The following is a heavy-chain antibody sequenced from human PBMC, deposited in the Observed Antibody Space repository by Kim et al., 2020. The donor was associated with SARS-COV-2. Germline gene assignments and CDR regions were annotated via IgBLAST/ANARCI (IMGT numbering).Heavy chain of an antibody. CDR2: FDPEDGEQ. V-gene: IGHV1-24*01. CDR1: GYTLTELS. Sequence: ASVKVSCKVSGYTLTELSMHWVRQAPGKGLEWMGGFDPEDGEQIYAQKFQGRVTMTEDTSTDTPYMALSSLRSEDRAVYFCATGFPYSGSGSYIGYWGQGTLVTVSS. D-gene: IGHD3-10*01. CDR3: ATGFPYSGSGSYIGY. J-gene: IGHJ4*02.